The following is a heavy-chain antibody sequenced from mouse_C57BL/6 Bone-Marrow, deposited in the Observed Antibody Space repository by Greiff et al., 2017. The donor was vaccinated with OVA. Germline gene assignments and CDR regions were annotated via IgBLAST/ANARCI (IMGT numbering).Heavy chain of an antibody. CDR3: ARAGDYSNLYYYAMDY. CDR2: ISNGGGST. D-gene: IGHD2-5*01. Sequence: EVHLVESGGGLVQPGGSLKLSCAASGFTFSDYYMYWVRQTPEKRLEWVAYISNGGGSTYYPDTVKGRFTISRDNAKNTLYLQMSRLKSDDTAMYYCARAGDYSNLYYYAMDYWGQGTSVTVSS. CDR1: GFTFSDYY. J-gene: IGHJ4*01. V-gene: IGHV5-12*01.